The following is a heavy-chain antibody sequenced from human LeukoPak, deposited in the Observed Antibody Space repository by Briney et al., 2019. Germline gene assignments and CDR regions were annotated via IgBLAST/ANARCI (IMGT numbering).Heavy chain of an antibody. D-gene: IGHD5-12*01. J-gene: IGHJ4*02. CDR2: IYHSGST. CDR1: GYSISSGYY. CDR3: ARDHSGYDLFDY. V-gene: IGHV4-38-2*02. Sequence: SETLSLTCTVSGYSISSGYYWGWIRQPPGKGLEWIGSIYHSGSTYYNPSLKSRVTISVDTSKNQFSLKLSSVTAADTAVYYRARDHSGYDLFDYWSQGTLVTVSS.